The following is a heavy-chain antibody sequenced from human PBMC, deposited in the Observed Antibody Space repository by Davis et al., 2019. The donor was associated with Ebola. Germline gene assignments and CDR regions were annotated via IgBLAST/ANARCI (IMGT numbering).Heavy chain of an antibody. D-gene: IGHD6-13*01. CDR1: GFTFSSYG. CDR2: IWYDGSNK. J-gene: IGHJ4*02. V-gene: IGHV3-33*06. CDR3: AKQGSWNYWD. Sequence: GGSLRLSCAASGFTFSSYGMHWVRQAPGKGLEWVAVIWYDGSNKYYADSVKGRFTISRDNSKSTLYLQMSSLRDEDTAVYYCAKQGSWNYWDWGQGTLLTVSS.